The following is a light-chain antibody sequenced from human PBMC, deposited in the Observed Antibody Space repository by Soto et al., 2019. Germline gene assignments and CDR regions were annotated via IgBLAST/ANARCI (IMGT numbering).Light chain of an antibody. Sequence: QAVVTQEPSLTVSPGGTVTLTCASSTGAVTSGYYPNWFQQKPGQAPRALSYGTSNKHSWTPARFSGSLLGGKAALTLSGVQPEDEAEYYCLLYYGGAVVFGGGTKLTVL. J-gene: IGLJ2*01. CDR1: TGAVTSGYY. CDR3: LLYYGGAVV. CDR2: GTS. V-gene: IGLV7-43*01.